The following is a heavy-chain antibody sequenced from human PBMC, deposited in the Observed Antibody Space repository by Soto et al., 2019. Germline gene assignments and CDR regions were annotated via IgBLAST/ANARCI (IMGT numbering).Heavy chain of an antibody. D-gene: IGHD5-18*01. CDR2: IYHSGST. Sequence: QVQLQESGPGLVKPSGTLSLTCAVSGGSISSSNWWSWVRQPPGKGLEWIGEIYHSGSTNYNPSLKSRATRSVDTSNNQVSRKLSSVTAADTAVYYCARAGVRGYSDGYVDYWGQGTLVTVSS. CDR3: ARAGVRGYSDGYVDY. V-gene: IGHV4-4*02. J-gene: IGHJ4*02. CDR1: GGSISSSNW.